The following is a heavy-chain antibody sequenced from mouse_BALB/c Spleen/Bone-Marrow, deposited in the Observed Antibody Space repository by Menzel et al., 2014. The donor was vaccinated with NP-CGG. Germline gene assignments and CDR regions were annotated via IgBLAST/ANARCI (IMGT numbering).Heavy chain of an antibody. V-gene: IGHV1S22*01. CDR1: GYTFTSYW. CDR2: IYPGSGNT. D-gene: IGHD4-1*01. CDR3: TRSLGRAMDY. J-gene: IGHJ4*01. Sequence: LQQSGSELVRPGASVKLSCKASGYTFTSYWMHWVRQRPGQGLEWIGNIYPGSGNTNYDEKFKRKATLTVETSSNTAYTHLRSLTSEDSAVYYCTRSLGRAMDYGGQGTSVTVSS.